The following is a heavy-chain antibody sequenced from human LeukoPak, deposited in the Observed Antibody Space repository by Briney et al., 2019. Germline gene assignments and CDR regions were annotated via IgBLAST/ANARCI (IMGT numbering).Heavy chain of an antibody. CDR3: ATYRQVLLPFES. V-gene: IGHV3-23*01. CDR1: GFTFSTFA. D-gene: IGHD5-18*01. Sequence: GGSLRLSCAASGFTFSTFAMIWVRQPPGRGLEWVSSIFPSGGEIHYADSVRGRFTISRDNSKSILSLQMNSLRAEDTAIYYCATYRQVLLPFESWGQGTLVTVSS. CDR2: IFPSGGEI. J-gene: IGHJ4*02.